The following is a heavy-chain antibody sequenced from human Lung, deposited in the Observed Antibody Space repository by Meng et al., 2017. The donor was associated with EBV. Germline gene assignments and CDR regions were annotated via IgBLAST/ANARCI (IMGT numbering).Heavy chain of an antibody. V-gene: IGHV1-46*01. CDR1: GYIFTSYY. CDR3: ARDQEFDDSSGYNDFGF. CDR2: INPSGGRT. J-gene: IGHJ4*02. Sequence: VQSGAKGRKPVASGKFSCKASGYIFTSYYMHGLRQAPGQGLEWMGIINPSGGRTSYAQKFQGRVTMTGDTSTSTVYMQLSSLTSEDTAVYYCARDQEFDDSSGYNDFGFWGQGSLVTSPQ. D-gene: IGHD3-22*01.